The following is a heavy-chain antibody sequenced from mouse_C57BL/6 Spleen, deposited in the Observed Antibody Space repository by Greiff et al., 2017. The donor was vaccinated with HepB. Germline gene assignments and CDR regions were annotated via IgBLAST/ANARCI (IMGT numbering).Heavy chain of an antibody. CDR2: IDPEDGDT. J-gene: IGHJ3*01. D-gene: IGHD2-1*01. Sequence: EVQLQQSGAELVRPGASVKLSCTASGFNIKDYYMHWVKQRPEQGLEWIGRIDPEDGDTEYAPKFQGKATMTADTSSNTAYLQLSSLTSEDTAVYYCTTIYGNPPAWFAYWGQGTLVTVSA. CDR3: TTIYGNPPAWFAY. V-gene: IGHV14-1*01. CDR1: GFNIKDYY.